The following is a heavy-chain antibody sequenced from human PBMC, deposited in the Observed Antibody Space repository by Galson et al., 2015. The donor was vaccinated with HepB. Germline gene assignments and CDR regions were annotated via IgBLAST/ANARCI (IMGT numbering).Heavy chain of an antibody. Sequence: SLRLSCAASGFTFSSYSMNWVRQAPGKGLEWVSSISSSSSYIYYADSVKDRFTISRDNAKNSLYLQMNSLRAEDTAVYYCARAFSSGWSEGNYYYGMDVWGQGTLVTVSS. J-gene: IGHJ6*02. CDR2: ISSSSSYI. D-gene: IGHD6-19*01. V-gene: IGHV3-21*01. CDR1: GFTFSSYS. CDR3: ARAFSSGWSEGNYYYGMDV.